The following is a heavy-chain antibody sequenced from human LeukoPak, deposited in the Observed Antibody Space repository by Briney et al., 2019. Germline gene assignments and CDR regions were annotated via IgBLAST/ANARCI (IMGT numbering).Heavy chain of an antibody. J-gene: IGHJ1*01. CDR3: ARGLYDSSTDQYFQH. CDR2: ISSSSSYI. Sequence: GGSLRLSCAASGFTFSSYSMNWVRQAPGKGLEWVSSISSSSSYIYYADSVKGRFTISRDNAKNSLYLQMNSLRAEDTAVYYCARGLYDSSTDQYFQHWGQGTLVTVSS. CDR1: GFTFSSYS. D-gene: IGHD3-22*01. V-gene: IGHV3-21*01.